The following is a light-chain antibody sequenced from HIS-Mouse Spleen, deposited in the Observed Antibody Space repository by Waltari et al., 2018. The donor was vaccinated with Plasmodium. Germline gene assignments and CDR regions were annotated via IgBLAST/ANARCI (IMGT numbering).Light chain of an antibody. CDR1: ALPNKY. CDR2: EDS. CDR3: YSTDSSGNHRV. V-gene: IGLV3-10*01. J-gene: IGLJ3*02. Sequence: SYELTQPPSVSVSPGQTARITCSGDALPNKYAYWSQQKSGQAPVPVIYEDSKRPSGIPERFSGSSSGTMATLTISGAQVEDEADYYCYSTDSSGNHRVFGGGTKLTVL.